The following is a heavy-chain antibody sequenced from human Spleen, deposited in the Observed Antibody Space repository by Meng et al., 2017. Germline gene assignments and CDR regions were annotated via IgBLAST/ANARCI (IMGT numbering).Heavy chain of an antibody. CDR2: INRYSGNT. J-gene: IGHJ4*02. V-gene: IGHV1-18*01. CDR3: ATRGNPYLNC. Sequence: QVQMVQSGADVKKPGASVKVSCKASGYTFTTYDISWVRQAPGQGLEWMGWINRYSGNTDYAQKFQGRVTMTTDTSTSTAYMELTSLRSDDTAVYYCATRGNPYLNCWGQGTLVTVSS. CDR1: GYTFTTYD.